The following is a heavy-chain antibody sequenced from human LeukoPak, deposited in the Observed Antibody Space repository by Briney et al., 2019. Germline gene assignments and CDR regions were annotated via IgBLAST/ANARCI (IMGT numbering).Heavy chain of an antibody. V-gene: IGHV3-15*01. CDR1: GFSFSSAW. J-gene: IGHJ3*02. CDR2: VKSNSKGGTT. D-gene: IGHD3-16*01. Sequence: GGSLRLSCAASGFSFSSAWMSWVRQVPGKGLEWVRRVKSNSKGGTTDYAAPVKGRFTISRDDSKNTVSLQMNSLKTEDTAVYYCVTEGGVWGYHAFDIWGQGTMVTVSS. CDR3: VTEGGVWGYHAFDI.